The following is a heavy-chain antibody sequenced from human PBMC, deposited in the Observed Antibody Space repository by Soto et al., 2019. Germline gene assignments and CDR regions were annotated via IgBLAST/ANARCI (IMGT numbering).Heavy chain of an antibody. CDR3: VNMMIARGGFDF. CDR2: ISPQGGST. Sequence: GESLKISCSASGFAFSSYAMHWVRQTPGKGLEYVSAISPQGGSTYYADSVKGRFTISRDDSKNTVYLQMSSLRPDDTAVYYCVNMMIARGGFDFWGQGTQVTVSS. V-gene: IGHV3-64D*06. J-gene: IGHJ4*02. D-gene: IGHD2-21*01. CDR1: GFAFSSYA.